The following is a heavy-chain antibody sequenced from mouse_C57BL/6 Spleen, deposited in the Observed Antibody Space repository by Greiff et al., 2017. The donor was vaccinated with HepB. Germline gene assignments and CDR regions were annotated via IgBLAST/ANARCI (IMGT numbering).Heavy chain of an antibody. J-gene: IGHJ3*01. CDR1: GYTFTSYW. D-gene: IGHD3-2*02. Sequence: VQLQQSGAELVMPGASVKLSCKASGYTFTSYWMHWVKQRPGQGLEWIGEIDPSDSYTNYNQKFKGKSTLTVDKSSSTAYMQLSSLTSEDSAVYYCARLDSSGYAWFAYWGQGTLVTVSA. CDR3: ARLDSSGYAWFAY. CDR2: IDPSDSYT. V-gene: IGHV1-69*01.